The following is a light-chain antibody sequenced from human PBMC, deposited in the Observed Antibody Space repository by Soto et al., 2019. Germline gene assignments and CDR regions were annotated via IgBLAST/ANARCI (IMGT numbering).Light chain of an antibody. V-gene: IGKV1-9*01. CDR1: QGISSY. CDR3: QQLNSYPLT. CDR2: AAS. Sequence: IQLTQSPSSLSASVGNRVTITCRASQGISSYLAWYQQKPGKAPKLLIYAASSLQSGVPSRFSGSGSGTDFTLTISRLQPEDFATYYCQQLNSYPLTFGGGTTVEIK. J-gene: IGKJ4*01.